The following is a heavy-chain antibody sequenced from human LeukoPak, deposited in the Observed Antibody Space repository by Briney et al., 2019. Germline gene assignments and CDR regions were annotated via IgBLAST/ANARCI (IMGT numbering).Heavy chain of an antibody. D-gene: IGHD5-24*01. CDR1: GGSISSYY. CDR3: AASRGRWLQLPDY. V-gene: IGHV4-59*01. Sequence: SETLSLTCTVSGGSISSYYRSWIRQPPGKGLEWIGYIYYSGSTNYNPSLKSRVTISVDTSKNQFSLKLSSVTAADTAVYYCAASRGRWLQLPDYWGQGTLVTVSS. CDR2: IYYSGST. J-gene: IGHJ4*02.